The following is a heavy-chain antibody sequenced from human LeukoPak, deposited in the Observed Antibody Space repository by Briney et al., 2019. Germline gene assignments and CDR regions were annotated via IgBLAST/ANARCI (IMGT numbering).Heavy chain of an antibody. CDR1: GFTISSYA. J-gene: IGHJ5*02. V-gene: IGHV3-23*01. D-gene: IGHD3-10*01. CDR2: ISGSGGST. CDR3: ATDLIHYYASGAKT. Sequence: GGSLRLSCAASGFTISSYAMSWVRQAPGKGLEWDSAISGSGGSTYYADSVKGRFTISRDNAKNSLFLQMNSLRAEDTAVYYCATDLIHYYASGAKTWGQGTLVTVSS.